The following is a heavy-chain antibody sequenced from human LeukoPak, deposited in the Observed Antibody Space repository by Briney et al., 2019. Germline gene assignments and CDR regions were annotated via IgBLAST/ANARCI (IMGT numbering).Heavy chain of an antibody. J-gene: IGHJ4*02. D-gene: IGHD4-17*01. Sequence: ASVKVCCKASGYTFTGYYMHWVRQAPGQGLEWMGWINPNSGGTNYAQKFQGRVTMTRDTSISTAYMELSRLRSDDTAVYYCARESTVRPRGRGIPDYWGQGTLVTVSS. CDR2: INPNSGGT. CDR1: GYTFTGYY. CDR3: ARESTVRPRGRGIPDY. V-gene: IGHV1-2*02.